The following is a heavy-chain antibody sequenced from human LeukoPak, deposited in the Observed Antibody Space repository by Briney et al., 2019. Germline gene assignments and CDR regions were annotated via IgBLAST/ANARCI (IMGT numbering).Heavy chain of an antibody. V-gene: IGHV4-34*01. CDR3: ARGGEGYHFGSASQDY. CDR1: GGSFSGYY. J-gene: IGHJ4*02. Sequence: SETLSLTCAVYGGSFSGYYWSWIRQPPGKGLEWIGEINYSGSTNYNSSLKSRVTISVDTSRNQFSLKLSSVTAADTAIYYCARGGEGYHFGSASQDYWGQGTLVTVSS. CDR2: INYSGST. D-gene: IGHD3-10*01.